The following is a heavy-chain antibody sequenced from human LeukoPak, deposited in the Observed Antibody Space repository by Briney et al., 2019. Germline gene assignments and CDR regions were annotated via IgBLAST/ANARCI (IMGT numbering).Heavy chain of an antibody. D-gene: IGHD5-18*01. CDR2: INSDGSST. CDR1: GFTFSSYW. CDR3: ARSWIQLSYFDY. J-gene: IGHJ4*02. V-gene: IGHV3-74*01. Sequence: TGGSLRLSCAASGFTFSSYWMHWVRQAPGKGLVWVSRINSDGSSTSYADSVKGRFTISRDNAKNTLYLQMNSLRAEDTAVYYCARSWIQLSYFDYWGQGTLVTVSS.